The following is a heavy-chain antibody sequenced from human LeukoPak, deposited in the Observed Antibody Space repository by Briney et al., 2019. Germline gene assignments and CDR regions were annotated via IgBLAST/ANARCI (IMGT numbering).Heavy chain of an antibody. CDR2: IYYIGST. D-gene: IGHD3-9*01. J-gene: IGHJ4*02. CDR3: ASHPSNYDILTGYLVADYFDY. CDR1: GGSISSSSYY. V-gene: IGHV4-39*07. Sequence: KPSETLSLTCTVSGGSISSSSYYWGWIRQPPGKGLEWIGSIYYIGSTYYNPALKSRVTISVDTSKNQFSLKLSSVTAADTAVYYCASHPSNYDILTGYLVADYFDYWGQGTLVTVPS.